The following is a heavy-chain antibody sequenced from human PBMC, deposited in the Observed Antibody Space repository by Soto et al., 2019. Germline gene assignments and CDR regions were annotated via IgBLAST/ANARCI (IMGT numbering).Heavy chain of an antibody. D-gene: IGHD3-10*01. CDR3: ARGPSMVRGAPAAYYYYMDV. V-gene: IGHV1-2*04. CDR2: INPNSGGT. Sequence: ASLKVSCKASGYTFTGYYMHWVRQAPGQGLEWMGWINPNSGGTNYAQKFQGWVTMTRDTSISTAYMELSRLRSDDTAVYYCARGPSMVRGAPAAYYYYMDVWGKGTTVTVSS. CDR1: GYTFTGYY. J-gene: IGHJ6*03.